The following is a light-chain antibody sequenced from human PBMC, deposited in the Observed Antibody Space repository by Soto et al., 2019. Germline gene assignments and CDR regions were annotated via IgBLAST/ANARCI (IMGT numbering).Light chain of an antibody. V-gene: IGLV2-11*01. J-gene: IGLJ3*02. CDR3: SSSAGTYTSV. CDR2: EVS. CDR1: SSDVGGYNY. Sequence: QSALTQPRSVSGSPGQSVTISCTGTSSDVGGYNYVSWYQQHPGKAPKLMSYEVSKRPSGVPDRFSGSKSGNTASLTISGLQAEAEADYYCSSSAGTYTSVFGGGTKLTVL.